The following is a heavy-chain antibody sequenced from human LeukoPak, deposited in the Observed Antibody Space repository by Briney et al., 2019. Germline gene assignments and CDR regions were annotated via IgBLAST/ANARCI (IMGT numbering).Heavy chain of an antibody. CDR1: GFTFSHYS. CDR2: ISSSSSYI. Sequence: GGSLRLSCVASGFTFSHYSMNWVRQAPGKGLEWVSSISSSSSYIYYADSVKGRLTISRDNAKNSLYLQMNSLRAEDTAVYYCARGAAAGTPAYDYWGQGTLVTVSS. D-gene: IGHD6-13*01. V-gene: IGHV3-21*01. CDR3: ARGAAAGTPAYDY. J-gene: IGHJ4*02.